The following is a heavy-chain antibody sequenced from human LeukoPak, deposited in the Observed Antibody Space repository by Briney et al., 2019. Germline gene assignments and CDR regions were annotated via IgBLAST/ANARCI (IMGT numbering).Heavy chain of an antibody. CDR1: GYSFTSYW. V-gene: IGHV5-51*01. J-gene: IGHJ4*02. Sequence: GESLKIFCQGSGYSFTSYWIGWVRQMPGKGLEWMGIIYPGDSDTRYSPSFQGQVTISADKSISTAYLQWSSLKASDTAMYYCARGAAVAGNYFDYWGQGTLVTVSS. D-gene: IGHD6-19*01. CDR3: ARGAAVAGNYFDY. CDR2: IYPGDSDT.